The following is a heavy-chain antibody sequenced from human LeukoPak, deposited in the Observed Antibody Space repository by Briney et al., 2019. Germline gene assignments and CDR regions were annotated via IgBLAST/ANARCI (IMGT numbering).Heavy chain of an antibody. V-gene: IGHV2-5*08. CDR3: AHSTIFGVLIPFDY. CDR1: GGSISNHFWS. J-gene: IGHJ4*01. Sequence: TLSLTCTVSGGSISNHFWSWIRQPPGKALEWLALIYWDDDKRYSPSLKSRLTITKDTSKNQVVLRMTNMDPVDTATYYCAHSTIFGVLIPFDYWGQGTLVTVSS. D-gene: IGHD3-3*01. CDR2: IYWDDDK.